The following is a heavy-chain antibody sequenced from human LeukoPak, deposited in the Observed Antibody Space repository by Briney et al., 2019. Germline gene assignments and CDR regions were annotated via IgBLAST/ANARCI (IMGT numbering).Heavy chain of an antibody. Sequence: PGGSLRLSCVASGFSFSSYDMNWVRQAAGKGLEWVFGIGGSDDSKYNADAARGRFTISRDNSKNTLYLHMNSLSGKDTAVYYCARIRRTDFHYNNYMDVWGKGTAVTVSS. CDR2: IGGSDDSK. CDR1: GFSFSSYD. V-gene: IGHV3-23*01. J-gene: IGHJ6*03. CDR3: ARIRRTDFHYNNYMDV. D-gene: IGHD3-10*01.